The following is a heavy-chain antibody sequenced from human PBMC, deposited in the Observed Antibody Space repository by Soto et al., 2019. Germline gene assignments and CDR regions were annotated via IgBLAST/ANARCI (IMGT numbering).Heavy chain of an antibody. CDR2: ISGSDGKT. CDR1: GFSFFSYA. CDR3: ARWSYLDY. D-gene: IGHD3-3*01. Sequence: WGSLRLSCVASGFSFFSYALTWVRQAPVKGLEWVSTISGSDGKTFYADAVKGRFSISRDISQSTLYLQMNSLRADDTAIYYCARWSYLDYWGQGTRVTVSS. V-gene: IGHV3-23*01. J-gene: IGHJ4*02.